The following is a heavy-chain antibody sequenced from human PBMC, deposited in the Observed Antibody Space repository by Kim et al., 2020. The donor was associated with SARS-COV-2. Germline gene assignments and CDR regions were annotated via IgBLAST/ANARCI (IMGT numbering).Heavy chain of an antibody. Sequence: SETLSLTCAVYGGSFSGYYWSWIRQPPGKGLEWIGEINHSGSTNYNPSLKSRVTISVDTSKNQFSLKLSSVTAADTAVYYCARASGGITMIVVVTPYYYYGMDVWGQGTTVTVSS. CDR3: ARASGGITMIVVVTPYYYYGMDV. V-gene: IGHV4-34*01. CDR1: GGSFSGYY. CDR2: INHSGST. D-gene: IGHD3-22*01. J-gene: IGHJ6*02.